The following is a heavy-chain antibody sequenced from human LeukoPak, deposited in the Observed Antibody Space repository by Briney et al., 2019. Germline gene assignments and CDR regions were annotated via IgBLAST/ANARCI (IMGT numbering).Heavy chain of an antibody. CDR2: IYQSGST. V-gene: IGHV4-38-2*02. Sequence: PSQTLSLTCTVSGYSISSGYYWGWIRQPPGKGLEWIGSIYQSGSTYYNPSLKSRVTISIDTSKNQFSLKLSSVTAADTAVYYCARDYNRNEFYGDYRHFVHWGQGILVTVSS. J-gene: IGHJ1*01. CDR3: ARDYNRNEFYGDYRHFVH. CDR1: GYSISSGYY. D-gene: IGHD4-17*01.